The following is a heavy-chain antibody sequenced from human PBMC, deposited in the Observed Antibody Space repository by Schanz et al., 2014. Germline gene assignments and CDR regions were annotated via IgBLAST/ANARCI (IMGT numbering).Heavy chain of an antibody. V-gene: IGHV3-33*01. CDR1: GFTFSSYG. CDR2: IRYDGSNK. J-gene: IGHJ6*02. D-gene: IGHD6-6*01. Sequence: LVESGGGVVQPGRSLRLSCAASGFTFSSYGMHWVRQAPGKGLEWAAFIRYDGSNKYYANSVKGRFTISRDNSKNTLYLQMNSLRAEDTAVYYCVREGSSSPDCCYYNGMDVWGQGTTVTVSS. CDR3: VREGSSSPDCCYYNGMDV.